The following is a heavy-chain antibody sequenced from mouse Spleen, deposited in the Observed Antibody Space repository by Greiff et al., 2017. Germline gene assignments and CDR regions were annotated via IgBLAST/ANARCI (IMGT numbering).Heavy chain of an antibody. CDR2: ISSGGSYT. CDR3: ARHYFDY. CDR1: GFTFSSYA. V-gene: IGHV5-9-1*01. J-gene: IGHJ2*01. Sequence: EVMLVESGGGLVKPGGSLKLSCAASGFTFSSYAMSWVRQTPEKRLEWVATISSGGSYTYYPDSVKGRFTISRDNAKNTLYLQMSSLRSEDTAMYYCARHYFDYWGQGTTLTVSS.